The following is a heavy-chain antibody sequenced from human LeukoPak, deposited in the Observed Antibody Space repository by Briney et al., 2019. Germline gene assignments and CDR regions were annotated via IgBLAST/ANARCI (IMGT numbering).Heavy chain of an antibody. J-gene: IGHJ4*02. CDR3: AKDRGYYDSSGLYYFDY. CDR1: GFTFSSYG. V-gene: IGHV3-30*02. D-gene: IGHD3-22*01. Sequence: PGGSLRLSCAASGFTFSSYGMHWVRQAPGKGLEWVAFIRYDGSNKYYADSVKGRFTISRDYSKNTLYLQMNSLRAEDTAVYYCAKDRGYYDSSGLYYFDYWGQGTLVTVSS. CDR2: IRYDGSNK.